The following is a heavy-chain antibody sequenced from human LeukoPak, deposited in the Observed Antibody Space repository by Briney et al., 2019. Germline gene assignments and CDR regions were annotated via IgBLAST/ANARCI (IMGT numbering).Heavy chain of an antibody. Sequence: SETLSLTCAVYGGSFSGYYWSWIRQPPGKGLEWIGEINHSGSTNYNPSLKSRVTISVDTSKNQFSLKLSSVTAADTAVYYCARARMATAMVLLDYWGQGTLVTVSS. CDR1: GGSFSGYY. J-gene: IGHJ4*02. CDR3: ARARMATAMVLLDY. V-gene: IGHV4-34*01. CDR2: INHSGST. D-gene: IGHD5-18*01.